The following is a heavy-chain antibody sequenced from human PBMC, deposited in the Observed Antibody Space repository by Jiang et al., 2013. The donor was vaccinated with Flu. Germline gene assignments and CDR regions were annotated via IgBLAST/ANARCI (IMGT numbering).Heavy chain of an antibody. D-gene: IGHD3-3*01. J-gene: IGHJ3*02. V-gene: IGHV4-59*01. CDR2: LLQWEH. CDR3: AIGQARITIFGVVLAGIDAFDI. CDR1: VAPSGVTT. Sequence: PGLVKPSETLSLTCTASVAPSGVTTGAGSGSPQEGTGVDWEYLLQWEHRLQPSLRSRVTISVDTSKNQFSLKLSSVTAADTAVYYCAIGQARITIFGVVLAGIDAFDIWGQGTMVTISS.